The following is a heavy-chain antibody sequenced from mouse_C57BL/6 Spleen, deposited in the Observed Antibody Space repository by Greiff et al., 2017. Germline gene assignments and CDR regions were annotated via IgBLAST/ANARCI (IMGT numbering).Heavy chain of an antibody. Sequence: QVQLKQSGAELVKPGASVKISCKASGYAFSSYWMNWVNQRPGKGLEWIGQIYPGDGDTNYNGKFKGKATLTADKSSSTAYMQLSSLTSEDSAVYFCARYGSSPWYFDVWGTGTTVTVSS. CDR3: ARYGSSPWYFDV. CDR1: GYAFSSYW. CDR2: IYPGDGDT. J-gene: IGHJ1*03. D-gene: IGHD1-1*01. V-gene: IGHV1-80*01.